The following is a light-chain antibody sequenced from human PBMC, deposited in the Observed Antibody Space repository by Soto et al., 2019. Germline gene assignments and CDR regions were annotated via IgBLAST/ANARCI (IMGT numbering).Light chain of an antibody. Sequence: QSALTQPPSVSVAPGQRVTISGTGSSSNIGAGYDVHWYQQLPGTAPKLLIYGNSNRPSGVPDRFSGSKSGTSASLAITGLQAEDEADYYCQSYDSSLSGYVFGTGTKVTVL. V-gene: IGLV1-40*01. CDR2: GNS. CDR3: QSYDSSLSGYV. J-gene: IGLJ1*01. CDR1: SSNIGAGYD.